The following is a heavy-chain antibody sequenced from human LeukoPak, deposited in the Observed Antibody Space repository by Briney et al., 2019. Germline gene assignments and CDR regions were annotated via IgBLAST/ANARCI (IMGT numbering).Heavy chain of an antibody. CDR1: GFTFSSYS. Sequence: KPGGSLRLSCAASGFTFSSYSMNWVRQAPGKGLEWVSSISSSSSYIYYADSVKGRFTISRDNAKNSLYLQMNSLSAEDTAVYYCARFGGRWYFDYWGQGTLVTVSS. CDR3: ARFGGRWYFDY. CDR2: ISSSSSYI. J-gene: IGHJ4*02. D-gene: IGHD4-23*01. V-gene: IGHV3-21*01.